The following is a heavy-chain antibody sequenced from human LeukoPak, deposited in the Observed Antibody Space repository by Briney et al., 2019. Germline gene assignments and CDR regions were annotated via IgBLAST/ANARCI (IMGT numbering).Heavy chain of an antibody. CDR3: ARDSGSYSY. CDR2: ISSSSSTI. D-gene: IGHD1-26*01. J-gene: IGHJ4*02. CDR1: GFTFSSYS. V-gene: IGHV3-48*04. Sequence: PGGSLRLSCAASGFTFSSYSMNWVRQAPGKGLEWVSYISSSSSTIYYADSVKGRFTISRDNAKNSLYLQMNSLRAEDTAVYYCARDSGSYSYWGQGTLVTVSS.